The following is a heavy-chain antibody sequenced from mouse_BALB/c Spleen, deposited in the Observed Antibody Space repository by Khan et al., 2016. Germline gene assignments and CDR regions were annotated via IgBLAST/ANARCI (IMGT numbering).Heavy chain of an antibody. Sequence: EVQLQESGADLVKPGASVRLSCTASGFKIKDTYMHWVKQSPEKGLDWIGRIDPANGNSRYGPKFQGQATITTDTSSNTAYLHISSLTSEDTAVYYCAFEDGPYYFDYWGQGTTLTVSS. V-gene: IGHV14-3*02. J-gene: IGHJ2*01. CDR2: IDPANGNS. CDR1: GFKIKDTY. D-gene: IGHD2-3*01. CDR3: AFEDGPYYFDY.